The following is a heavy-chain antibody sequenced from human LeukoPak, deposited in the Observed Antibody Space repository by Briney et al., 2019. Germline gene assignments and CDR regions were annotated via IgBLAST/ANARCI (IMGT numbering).Heavy chain of an antibody. CDR3: ARTSSRVAAAGGFDY. J-gene: IGHJ4*02. Sequence: SETLSLTCTVSGGSISSYYWSWIRQPPGRGLEWIGYIYYSGSTNYNPSLKSRVTISVDTSKNQFSLKLSSVTAADTAVYYCARTSSRVAAAGGFDYWGQGTLVTVSS. CDR1: GGSISSYY. CDR2: IYYSGST. V-gene: IGHV4-59*01. D-gene: IGHD6-13*01.